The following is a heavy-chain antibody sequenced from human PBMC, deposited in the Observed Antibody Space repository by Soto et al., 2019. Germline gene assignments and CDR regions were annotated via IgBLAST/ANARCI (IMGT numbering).Heavy chain of an antibody. CDR3: AREAVRAGLGYYYGRSGYYDP. CDR2: ISAYNGNT. CDR1: GYTFTSYG. J-gene: IGHJ5*02. Sequence: QVQLVQSGAEVKKPGASVKVSCKASGYTFTSYGISWVRQAPGQGLEWLGWISAYNGNTNYAQKLQGRVTMTTETATSTAHMELSSLRSDDTAVYYCAREAVRAGLGYYYGRSGYYDPWGQGTLVTVSS. V-gene: IGHV1-18*04. D-gene: IGHD3-22*01.